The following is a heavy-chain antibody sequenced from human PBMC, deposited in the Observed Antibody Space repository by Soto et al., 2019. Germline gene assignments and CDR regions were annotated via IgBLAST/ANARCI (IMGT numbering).Heavy chain of an antibody. V-gene: IGHV4-31*03. Sequence: QVQLQESGPGLVKPSQTLSLTCNVSGASISSGTSYWTWIRQHHGEGLEWIGHIYFTGATYSNPSLRSRLTMSVDTSKNQFSLKLTSVTAADTATYYCASIPRRGYSYGIDYWGQGTLVTVSS. CDR3: ASIPRRGYSYGIDY. D-gene: IGHD2-21*02. CDR2: IYFTGAT. J-gene: IGHJ4*02. CDR1: GASISSGTSY.